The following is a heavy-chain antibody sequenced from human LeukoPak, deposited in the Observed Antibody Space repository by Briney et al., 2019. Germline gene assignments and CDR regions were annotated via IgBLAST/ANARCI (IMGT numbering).Heavy chain of an antibody. V-gene: IGHV3-30*18. CDR3: AKHVYFDY. Sequence: GGSLRLSCAASGFTFSSYGMHWVRQAPGKGPEWVAVISYDGSNKYYADSVKGRFTISRDNSKNTLYLQMNSLRAEDTAVYYCAKHVYFDYWGQGTLVTVSS. CDR2: ISYDGSNK. CDR1: GFTFSSYG. J-gene: IGHJ4*02.